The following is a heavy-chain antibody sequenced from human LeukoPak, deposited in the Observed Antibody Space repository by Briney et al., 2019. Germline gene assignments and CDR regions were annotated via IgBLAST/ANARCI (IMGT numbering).Heavy chain of an antibody. CDR2: ISYDGSNK. CDR1: GFTFSRYG. V-gene: IGHV3-30*18. Sequence: PGGSLRLSCAASGFTFSRYGMHWVRQAPGKGLEWVAVISYDGSNKYYGDSVKGRFTISRDNSKNTLYLQMNSLRAEDTAVYYCAKDQGGAIQLIDSAFDYWGRGTLVTVSS. D-gene: IGHD5-18*01. CDR3: AKDQGGAIQLIDSAFDY. J-gene: IGHJ4*02.